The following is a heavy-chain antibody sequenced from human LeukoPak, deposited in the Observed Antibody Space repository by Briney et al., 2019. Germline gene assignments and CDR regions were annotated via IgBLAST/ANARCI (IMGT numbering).Heavy chain of an antibody. V-gene: IGHV3-66*01. CDR3: ARDPPAVAANTYG. Sequence: PGGSLRLSCAASGVTVGNNYMNWVRQAPGKGLEWVSLIYSGGSTHYADSVKGRFTISRDNSKNTLYLQMNSLRVDDTAVYYCARDPPAVAANTYGWRQGTLVTVSS. CDR1: GVTVGNNY. D-gene: IGHD6-6*01. CDR2: IYSGGST. J-gene: IGHJ4*02.